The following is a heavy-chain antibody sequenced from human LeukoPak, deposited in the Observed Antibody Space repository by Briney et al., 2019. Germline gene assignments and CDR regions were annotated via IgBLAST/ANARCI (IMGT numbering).Heavy chain of an antibody. D-gene: IGHD4-23*01. CDR2: IPYDGSNK. CDR3: ARAEGYGGELDS. V-gene: IGHV3-30*04. CDR1: GFTFSTYA. J-gene: IGHJ4*02. Sequence: PGRSLRLSCAASGFTFSTYAMHWVRPAPGKGLEWVAVIPYDGSNKYYADSVKGRFTISRENSKNRLYLQMNSLRAEDTAVYYCARAEGYGGELDSWGQGTLVTVSS.